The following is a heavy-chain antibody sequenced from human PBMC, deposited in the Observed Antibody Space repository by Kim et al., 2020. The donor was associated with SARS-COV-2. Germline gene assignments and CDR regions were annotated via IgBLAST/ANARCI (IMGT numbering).Heavy chain of an antibody. CDR2: INTNTGNP. CDR1: GYTFTSYA. D-gene: IGHD3-9*01. Sequence: ASVKVSCKASGYTFTSYAMNWVRQAPGQGLEWMGWINTNTGNPTYAQGFTGRFVFSLHTSVSTAYLQISSLKAEDTAVYYCARDGWDYDILTGYYLYYFDYWGQGTLVTVSS. CDR3: ARDGWDYDILTGYYLYYFDY. V-gene: IGHV7-4-1*02. J-gene: IGHJ4*02.